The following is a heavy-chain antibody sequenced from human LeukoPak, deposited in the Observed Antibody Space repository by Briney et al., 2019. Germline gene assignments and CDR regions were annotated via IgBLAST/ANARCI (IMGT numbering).Heavy chain of an antibody. CDR1: GGSISSSSYY. CDR3: ARGLELRRFDY. D-gene: IGHD1-7*01. J-gene: IGHJ4*02. Sequence: PSETLSLTCTVSGGSISSSSYYWGWIRQPPGKGLEWIGSIYYSGSTYYNPSLKSRVTISVDTSKNQFSLKLSSVTAADTAVYYCARGLELRRFDYWGQGTLVTVSS. CDR2: IYYSGST. V-gene: IGHV4-39*07.